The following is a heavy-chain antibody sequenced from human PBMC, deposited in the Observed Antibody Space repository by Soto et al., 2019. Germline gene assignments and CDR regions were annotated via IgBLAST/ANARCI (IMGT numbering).Heavy chain of an antibody. CDR1: GYSFTSYW. V-gene: IGHV5-10-1*01. J-gene: IGHJ6*02. CDR3: ARPTSSDYYYYGMDV. Sequence: PGEYLKISCKGSGYSFTSYWISWVRQMPGKGLEWTGRIDPSDSYTNYSPSFQGHVTISADKSISTAYLQWSSLKASDTAMYYCARPTSSDYYYYGMDVWGQGTTVTVSS. D-gene: IGHD1-26*01. CDR2: IDPSDSYT.